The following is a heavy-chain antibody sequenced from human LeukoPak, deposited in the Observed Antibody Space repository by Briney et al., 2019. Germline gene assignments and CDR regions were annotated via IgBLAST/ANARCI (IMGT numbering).Heavy chain of an antibody. CDR3: ATTNPSSSDYYYGMDV. CDR1: GGSISSYY. V-gene: IGHV4-59*01. CDR2: IYYSGST. J-gene: IGHJ6*02. Sequence: PSETLSLTCTVSGGSISSYYWSWIRQPPGKGLEWIGYIYYSGSTNYNPSLKSRVTISVDTSEKQFSLELSSVTAADTAVYYCATTNPSSSDYYYGMDVWGQGTTVTVSS. D-gene: IGHD6-6*01.